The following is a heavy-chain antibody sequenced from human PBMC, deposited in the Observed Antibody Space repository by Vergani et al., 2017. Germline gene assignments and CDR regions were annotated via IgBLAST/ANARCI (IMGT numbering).Heavy chain of an antibody. V-gene: IGHV3-30-3*01. CDR2: ISYDGSNK. Sequence: QVQLVESGGGVVQPGRSLRLSCAASGFTFSSYAMHWVRQAPGKGLEWVAVISYDGSNKYYADSVKGRFTISRDNSKNTLYLQMNSLRAEDTAVYYCARSMGIAAAGSYWGQGTLVTVSS. D-gene: IGHD6-13*01. CDR1: GFTFSSYA. J-gene: IGHJ4*02. CDR3: ARSMGIAAAGSY.